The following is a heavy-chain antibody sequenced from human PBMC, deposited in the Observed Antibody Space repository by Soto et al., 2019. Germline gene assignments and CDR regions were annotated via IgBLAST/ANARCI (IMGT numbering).Heavy chain of an antibody. CDR3: AAELYSGGRCCSFDV. Sequence: GASVKVSCKASGYTFTSYDINWVRQATGQGLEWMGWMNPNSGNTGYAQKFQGRVTMTRNTSISTAYMELSSLRSEDTAVYYCAAELYSGGRCCSFDVWGQGTMVTVSS. J-gene: IGHJ3*01. D-gene: IGHD2-15*01. V-gene: IGHV1-8*01. CDR1: GYTFTSYD. CDR2: MNPNSGNT.